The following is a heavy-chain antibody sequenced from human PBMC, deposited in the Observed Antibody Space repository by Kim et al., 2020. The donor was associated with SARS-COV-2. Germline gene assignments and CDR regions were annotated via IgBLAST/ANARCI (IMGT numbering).Heavy chain of an antibody. CDR1: GYSISSCYY. CDR3: ARDEGTSSWYPDYFDY. V-gene: IGHV4-38-2*02. D-gene: IGHD6-13*01. J-gene: IGHJ4*02. CDR2: IYHSGST. Sequence: SETLSLTCTVSGYSISSCYYWGWIRQPPGKGLEWIGSIYHSGSTYYNPSLKSRVTISVDTSKNQFSLKLSSVTAADTAVYYCARDEGTSSWYPDYFDYWGQGTLVTVSS.